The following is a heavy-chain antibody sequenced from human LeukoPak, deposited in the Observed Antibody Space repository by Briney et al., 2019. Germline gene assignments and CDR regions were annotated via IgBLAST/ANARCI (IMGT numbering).Heavy chain of an antibody. CDR3: ARLSTYYDFWSGYDNWFDP. D-gene: IGHD3-3*01. V-gene: IGHV4-39*07. J-gene: IGHJ5*02. Sequence: SETLSLTCTVSGGSISSNSYYWGWIRQPPGKGLEWIGSIYYSGSTNYNPSLKSRVTISVDTSKNQFSLKLSSVTAADTAVYYCARLSTYYDFWSGYDNWFDPWGQGTLVTVSS. CDR1: GGSISSNSYY. CDR2: IYYSGST.